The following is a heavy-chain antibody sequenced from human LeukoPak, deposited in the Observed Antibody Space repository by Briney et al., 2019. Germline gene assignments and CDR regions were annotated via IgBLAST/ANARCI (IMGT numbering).Heavy chain of an antibody. D-gene: IGHD5-24*01. CDR3: ARDDDGYNSGGAFEI. J-gene: IGHJ3*02. Sequence: SETLSLTCTVSGGSISSYYWSWIRQPPGKGLEWIGYIYYSGSTNYNPSLKSRVTISVDTSKNQFSLKLSSVTAADTAVYYCARDDDGYNSGGAFEIWGQGTMVTVSS. CDR1: GGSISSYY. V-gene: IGHV4-59*01. CDR2: IYYSGST.